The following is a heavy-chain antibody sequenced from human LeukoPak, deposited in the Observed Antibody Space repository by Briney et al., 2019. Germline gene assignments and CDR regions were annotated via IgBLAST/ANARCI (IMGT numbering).Heavy chain of an antibody. CDR3: ARVVVVAARGRYNWFDP. CDR1: GFTFNSYW. V-gene: IGHV3-7*01. D-gene: IGHD2-15*01. Sequence: GESLRLSCGASGFTFNSYWFHWVRQAPGKGLEWVANIKQDGSEKYYVDSVKGRFTISRDNAKNSLYLQMNSLRAEDTAVYYCARVVVVAARGRYNWFDPWGQGTLVTVSS. CDR2: IKQDGSEK. J-gene: IGHJ5*02.